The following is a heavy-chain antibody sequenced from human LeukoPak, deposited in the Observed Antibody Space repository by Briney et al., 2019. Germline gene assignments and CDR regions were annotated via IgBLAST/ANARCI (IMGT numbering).Heavy chain of an antibody. Sequence: GASVKVSCKASGYTFTGYYMHWVRQAPGQGLEWMGWINPNSGGTNYAQKFQGRINMTRDTSISTAYMELSRLRSDDTAVYYCARFAWYPGVRLAYCAGDCSTLDHWGQGTLVTVSS. CDR3: ARFAWYPGVRLAYCAGDCSTLDH. D-gene: IGHD2-21*02. V-gene: IGHV1-2*02. CDR2: INPNSGGT. J-gene: IGHJ4*02. CDR1: GYTFTGYY.